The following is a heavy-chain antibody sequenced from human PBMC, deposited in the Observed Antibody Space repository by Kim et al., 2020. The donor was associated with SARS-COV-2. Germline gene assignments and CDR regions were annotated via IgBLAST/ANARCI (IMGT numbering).Heavy chain of an antibody. CDR3: ARDRDNSGLSWFDP. Sequence: SQKFQGRVTSTRDTSASTAYMELSSLRSEDTAVYYCARDRDNSGLSWFDPWGQGTLVTVSS. D-gene: IGHD6-19*01. V-gene: IGHV1-3*01. J-gene: IGHJ5*02.